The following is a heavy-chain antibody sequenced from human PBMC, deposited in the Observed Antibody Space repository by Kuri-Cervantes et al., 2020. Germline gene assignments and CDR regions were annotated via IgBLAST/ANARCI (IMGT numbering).Heavy chain of an antibody. D-gene: IGHD7-27*01. CDR2: INPSGGST. CDR3: ASLGTLPFPNYYYYYGMDV. V-gene: IGHV1-46*01. Sequence: ASVKVSCKASGYTFTSYDINWVRQAPGQGLEWMGIINPSGGSTSYAQKFQGRVTMTRDTSTSTVYMELSSLRSEDTAVYYCASLGTLPFPNYYYYYGMDVWGQGTTVTVSS. CDR1: GYTFTSYD. J-gene: IGHJ6*02.